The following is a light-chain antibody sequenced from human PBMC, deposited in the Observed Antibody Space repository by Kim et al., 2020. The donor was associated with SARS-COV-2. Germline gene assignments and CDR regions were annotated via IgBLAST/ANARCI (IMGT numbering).Light chain of an antibody. CDR3: CSYAGRSTVV. CDR2: EVS. J-gene: IGLJ2*01. Sequence: QSALTQPASVSGSPGQSITISCTGTSSDVGSYNLVSWYQQHPGKAPKLMIYEVSKRPSGVSNRFSGSKSGNTASLTISGLQAEDEADYYCCSYAGRSTVVFGGGTKVTV. V-gene: IGLV2-23*02. CDR1: SSDVGSYNL.